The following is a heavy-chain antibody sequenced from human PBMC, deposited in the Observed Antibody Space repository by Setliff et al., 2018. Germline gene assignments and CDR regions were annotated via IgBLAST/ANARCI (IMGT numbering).Heavy chain of an antibody. CDR1: GYTFTSYA. Sequence: GASVKVSCKASGYTFTSYAMHWVRQAPGQRLEWMGWINAGNGNTKYSQKFQGRITITADESTRTVYMELTSLRSEDTAVYYCARDENCSGGTCHIYYHHGMDVWGQGTTVTVSS. CDR3: ARDENCSGGTCHIYYHHGMDV. CDR2: INAGNGNT. J-gene: IGHJ6*02. V-gene: IGHV1-3*01. D-gene: IGHD2-15*01.